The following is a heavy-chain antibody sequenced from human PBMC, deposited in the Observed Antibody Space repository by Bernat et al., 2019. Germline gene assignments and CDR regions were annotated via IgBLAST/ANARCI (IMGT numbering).Heavy chain of an antibody. Sequence: EVQLLESGGGLAQPGGSLRLSCAASGFTFSSHAMIWVRQAPGKGLEWVSSISDSGGGTYYADSVKGRFTISRDNSKNTLYLQMNSLRVEDTAVYYCAKGADSSGWYFGYWGQGALVTVSS. J-gene: IGHJ4*02. V-gene: IGHV3-23*01. CDR2: ISDSGGGT. D-gene: IGHD6-19*01. CDR1: GFTFSSHA. CDR3: AKGADSSGWYFGY.